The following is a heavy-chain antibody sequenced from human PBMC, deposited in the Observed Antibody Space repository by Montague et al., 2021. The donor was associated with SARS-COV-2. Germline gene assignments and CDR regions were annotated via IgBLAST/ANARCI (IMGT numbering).Heavy chain of an antibody. Sequence: SLRLSCAASGFTFSSYGMSWIRQAPGKGLEWVSSISSSSSYIYYADSVKGRYTISRDNAKNSLYLQMNSLRAEDTAVYYCARDLTTVTTNYFDYWGQGTLVTVSS. CDR2: ISSSSSYI. V-gene: IGHV3-21*01. D-gene: IGHD4-17*01. J-gene: IGHJ4*02. CDR3: ARDLTTVTTNYFDY. CDR1: GFTFSSYG.